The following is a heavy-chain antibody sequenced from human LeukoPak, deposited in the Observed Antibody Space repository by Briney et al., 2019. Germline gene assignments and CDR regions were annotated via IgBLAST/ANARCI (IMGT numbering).Heavy chain of an antibody. V-gene: IGHV3-11*06. Sequence: TGGSLRLSCAASGFTFSDYHMTWIRQAPGKGLEWVSHISSSSTYIYYADSVKGRFTISRDNAKKSLYLQMNSLRAEDTAVYYCARDGLGIDYWGQGTLVTVSS. D-gene: IGHD3-10*01. CDR1: GFTFSDYH. CDR2: ISSSSTYI. CDR3: ARDGLGIDY. J-gene: IGHJ4*02.